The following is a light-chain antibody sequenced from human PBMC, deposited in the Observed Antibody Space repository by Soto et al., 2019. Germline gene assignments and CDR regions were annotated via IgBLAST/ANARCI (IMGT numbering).Light chain of an antibody. Sequence: QSAMSHPGSVSWSPGHSITISCTGTSSDVGLYDYVSWYQQHPGKAPQLMIYAVSNRPSGVSNRFSASKSGNTASLFISGLQAEEEADHYCSSYTSDTSYVFGSGTKVTVL. V-gene: IGLV2-14*01. CDR3: SSYTSDTSYV. CDR2: AVS. J-gene: IGLJ1*01. CDR1: SSDVGLYDY.